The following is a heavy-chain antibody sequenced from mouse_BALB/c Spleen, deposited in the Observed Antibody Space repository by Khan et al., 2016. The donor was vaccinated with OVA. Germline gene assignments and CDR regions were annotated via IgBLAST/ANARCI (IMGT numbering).Heavy chain of an antibody. J-gene: IGHJ3*01. D-gene: IGHD2-4*01. V-gene: IGHV2-9*02. CDR2: IWTGGIT. Sequence: VQLQESGPGLVAPSQSLSITCTVSGFSLSNYGVHWVRQPPGKGLEWLGVIWTGGITNYNSALMSRLSISKDNSKNQVFLKMNRLQTDDTAIYYCARSYDYDVGGFAYWGQGTLVTVSA. CDR3: ARSYDYDVGGFAY. CDR1: GFSLSNYG.